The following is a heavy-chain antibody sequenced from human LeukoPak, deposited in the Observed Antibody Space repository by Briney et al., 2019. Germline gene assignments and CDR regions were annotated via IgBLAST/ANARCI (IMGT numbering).Heavy chain of an antibody. CDR3: ATYHSGTSGDWFDP. CDR2: IYPDDPDT. CDR1: GYSFANYW. J-gene: IGHJ5*02. V-gene: IGHV5-51*01. D-gene: IGHD1-26*01. Sequence: GESLKISCKGSGYSFANYWIGWVRQMPGKGLEWMGIIYPDDPDTRYSPSFQGQVTISADKSISTAYLQWSSLKSSDTATYYCATYHSGTSGDWFDPWGQGTLVTVSS.